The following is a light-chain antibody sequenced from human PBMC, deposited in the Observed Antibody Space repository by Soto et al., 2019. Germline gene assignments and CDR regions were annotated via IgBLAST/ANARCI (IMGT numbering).Light chain of an antibody. CDR2: GAS. Sequence: IEMTQSPATLSVSPGERATLSCRASQSISTYLAWYQQKPGQAPRLLIFGASTRATGIPARFSGSGSGSEFTLTISSLQSEDFAVYSCQQYNNWPLVTFGGGTKVEIK. J-gene: IGKJ4*01. V-gene: IGKV3-15*01. CDR1: QSISTY. CDR3: QQYNNWPLVT.